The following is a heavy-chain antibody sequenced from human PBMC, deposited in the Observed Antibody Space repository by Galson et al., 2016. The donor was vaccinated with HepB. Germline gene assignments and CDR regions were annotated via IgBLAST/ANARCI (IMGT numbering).Heavy chain of an antibody. CDR3: AGATSFYYSALDV. Sequence: SVKVSCKVSGYTLSELAIHWLRQAPGKGLEWLGGFDPQASQTKFPQTFQGRVTMTEDSSTDTAYLELSRLRFDDTATYYCAGATSFYYSALDVWGHGTTVTVTS. J-gene: IGHJ6*02. V-gene: IGHV1-24*01. D-gene: IGHD1-26*01. CDR2: FDPQASQT. CDR1: GYTLSELA.